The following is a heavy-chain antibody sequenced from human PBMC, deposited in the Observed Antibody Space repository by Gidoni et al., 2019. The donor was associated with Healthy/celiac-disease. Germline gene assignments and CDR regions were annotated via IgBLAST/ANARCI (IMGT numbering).Heavy chain of an antibody. V-gene: IGHV3-33*01. Sequence: QVQLVESGGGVVEPGRSLRRACAASGFTFSSYGRHWVRQAPGKGLGWVAVIWYDGSNKHYADSVKGRFTISRDNSKNTLYLQMNSLRAEDTAVYYCARDRIVGAPSGGLDYWGQGTLVTVSS. CDR2: IWYDGSNK. J-gene: IGHJ4*02. D-gene: IGHD1-26*01. CDR1: GFTFSSYG. CDR3: ARDRIVGAPSGGLDY.